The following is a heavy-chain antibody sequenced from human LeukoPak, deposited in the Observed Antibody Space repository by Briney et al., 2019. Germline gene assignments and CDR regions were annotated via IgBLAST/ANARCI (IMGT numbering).Heavy chain of an antibody. Sequence: SETLSLTCTVSGGSISSGSYYWSWIRQPAGKGLEWIERIYTSGSTNYNPSLKSRVTISVDTSKNQFSLKLSSVTAADTAVYYCARDGYRAPFDYWGQGTLVTVSS. V-gene: IGHV4-61*02. J-gene: IGHJ4*02. CDR1: GGSISSGSYY. CDR2: IYTSGST. CDR3: ARDGYRAPFDY. D-gene: IGHD5-18*01.